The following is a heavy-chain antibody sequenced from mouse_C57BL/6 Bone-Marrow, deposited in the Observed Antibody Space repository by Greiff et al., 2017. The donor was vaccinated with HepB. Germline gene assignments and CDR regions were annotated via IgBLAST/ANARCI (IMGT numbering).Heavy chain of an antibody. CDR1: GYSFTSYY. Sequence: VQLKQSGPELVKPGASVKISCKASGYSFTSYYIHWVKQRPGQGLEWIGWIYPGSGNTKYNEKFKGKATLTADTSSSTAYMQLSSLTSEDSAVYYCAREKGDWVLFDYWGQGTTLTVSS. CDR3: AREKGDWVLFDY. CDR2: IYPGSGNT. V-gene: IGHV1-66*01. D-gene: IGHD4-1*01. J-gene: IGHJ2*01.